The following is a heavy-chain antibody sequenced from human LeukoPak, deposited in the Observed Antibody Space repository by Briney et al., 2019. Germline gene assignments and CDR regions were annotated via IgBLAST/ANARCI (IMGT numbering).Heavy chain of an antibody. CDR3: AKGEKILWFGESDYNDWFDP. D-gene: IGHD3-10*01. CDR1: GFTFSSYG. V-gene: IGHV3-30*02. J-gene: IGHJ5*02. Sequence: PGGSLRLSCAASGFTFSSYGMHWVRQAPGKGLEWVAFIRYDGSNKYYADSVKGRFTISRDNSKNTLYLQMNSLRAEDTAAYYCAKGEKILWFGESDYNDWFDPWGQGTLVTVSS. CDR2: IRYDGSNK.